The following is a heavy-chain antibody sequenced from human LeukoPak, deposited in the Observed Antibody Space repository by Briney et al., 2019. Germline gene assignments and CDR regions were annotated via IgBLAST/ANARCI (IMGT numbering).Heavy chain of an antibody. CDR3: AKDRTPYYYYYYMDV. J-gene: IGHJ6*03. V-gene: IGHV3-30*18. CDR1: GFTFNSYG. CDR2: ISYDGSNK. Sequence: GGSLRLSCAASGFTFNSYGMHWVRQAPGKGLEWVAVISYDGSNKYYADSVKGRFTISRDNSKNTLYLQMNSLRAEDTAVYYCAKDRTPYYYYYYMDVWGKGTTVTVSS.